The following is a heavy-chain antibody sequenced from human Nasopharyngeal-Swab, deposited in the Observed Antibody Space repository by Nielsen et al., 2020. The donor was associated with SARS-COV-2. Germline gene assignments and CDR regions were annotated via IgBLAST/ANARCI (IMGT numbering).Heavy chain of an antibody. CDR3: ARDGLDYDFWSAYFMDV. J-gene: IGHJ6*02. V-gene: IGHV3-21*01. D-gene: IGHD3-3*01. CDR2: ISSSSSYI. CDR1: GFTFINYN. Sequence: GGSLPLSCAASGFTFINYNFNWVRQVPGKGLQRVSSISSSSSYIYYADSVKGRFTISRDNAKNSLYLQMNSLRAEDTAVYYCARDGLDYDFWSAYFMDVWGQGTTVTVSS.